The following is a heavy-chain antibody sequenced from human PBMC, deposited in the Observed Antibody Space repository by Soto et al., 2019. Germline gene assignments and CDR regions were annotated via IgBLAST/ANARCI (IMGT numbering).Heavy chain of an antibody. Sequence: PXGSLRLSFAASGFTVSSYSMNWVRQAPGKGLEWVSSISSSSSYIYYADSVKGRFTISRDNAKNSLYLQMNSLRAEDTAVYYCERDYADSSGYYSHWGQGTLVTVSS. J-gene: IGHJ4*02. CDR1: GFTVSSYS. V-gene: IGHV3-21*01. CDR3: ERDYADSSGYYSH. CDR2: ISSSSSYI. D-gene: IGHD3-22*01.